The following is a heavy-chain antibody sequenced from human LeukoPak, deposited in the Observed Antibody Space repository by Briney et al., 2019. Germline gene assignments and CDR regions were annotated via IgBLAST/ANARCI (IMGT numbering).Heavy chain of an antibody. D-gene: IGHD1-26*01. Sequence: GGSLRLSCAASGFTFSSYCMNWVRQAPGKRLEWVSYISSSSSTSTISYAASVKGRFTISRDNAKNSLYLQMNSLRAEDTAVYYCARDRDSGTYRGAFDYWGQGTLVTVSS. CDR1: GFTFSSYC. J-gene: IGHJ4*02. CDR2: ISSSSSTSTI. V-gene: IGHV3-48*01. CDR3: ARDRDSGTYRGAFDY.